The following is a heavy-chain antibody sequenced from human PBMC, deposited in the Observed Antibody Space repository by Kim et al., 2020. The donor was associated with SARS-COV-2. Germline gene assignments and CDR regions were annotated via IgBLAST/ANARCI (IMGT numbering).Heavy chain of an antibody. J-gene: IGHJ5*02. V-gene: IGHV3-30*02. CDR3: AKHGDIVVVPAAPNWFDP. Sequence: VKGRFTISRENAKNTLYLQMNSLGAEDTAVYYCAKHGDIVVVPAAPNWFDPWGHGTLVTVSS. D-gene: IGHD2-2*01.